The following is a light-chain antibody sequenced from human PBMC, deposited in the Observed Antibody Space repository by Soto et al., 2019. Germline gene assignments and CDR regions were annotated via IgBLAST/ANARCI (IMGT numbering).Light chain of an antibody. CDR1: QSVSSSY. J-gene: IGKJ1*01. V-gene: IGKV3-20*01. CDR3: QQYGSSPLWT. Sequence: EIVLTQSPGTLSLSPGERATISGRARQSVSSSYLAWYQQKPGQAPRLLIYGASSRATGIPDRFSGSGSGTDFTLTISRLEPEDFAVYYCQQYGSSPLWTFGQGTKVDIK. CDR2: GAS.